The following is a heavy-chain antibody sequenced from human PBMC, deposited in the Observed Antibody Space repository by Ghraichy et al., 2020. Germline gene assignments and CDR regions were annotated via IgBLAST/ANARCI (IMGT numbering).Heavy chain of an antibody. D-gene: IGHD3-3*01. V-gene: IGHV1-69*05. CDR3: ARSKSIFGVAILQNWYFDL. CDR1: GGTFSSSA. J-gene: IGHJ2*01. Sequence: SVKVSCKASGGTFSSSAISWERQSPGQGLEWMGGIIPIFGTANYAQKFQGRVTITTDESTSTAYMELSSLRSEDTAMYYCARSKSIFGVAILQNWYFDLWGRGTLVTVSS. CDR2: IIPIFGTA.